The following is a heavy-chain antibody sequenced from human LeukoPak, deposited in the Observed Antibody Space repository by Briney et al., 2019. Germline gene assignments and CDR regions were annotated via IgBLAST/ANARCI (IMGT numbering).Heavy chain of an antibody. J-gene: IGHJ4*02. D-gene: IGHD1-26*01. Sequence: GGSLRLSCAASGFTFSSYSMNWVRQAPGKGLEWVSYISSTSSTIYYADSVKGRFTISRDNAKNSLYLQMNSLRVEDTAVYYCARKGGLPLGWGQGTLVTVSS. V-gene: IGHV3-48*01. CDR1: GFTFSSYS. CDR2: ISSTSSTI. CDR3: ARKGGLPLG.